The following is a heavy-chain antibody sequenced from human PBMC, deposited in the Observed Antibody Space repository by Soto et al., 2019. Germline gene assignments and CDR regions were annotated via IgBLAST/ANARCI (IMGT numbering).Heavy chain of an antibody. CDR3: AKVPVTGWFDP. CDR1: GGSISTYY. Sequence: PSETLSLTCTVSGGSISTYYWSWIRQPPGKGLDWIGYIYYTGSTSYNPSLKSRVTISVDTSKNHFSLRLSSVTSADTAVYYCAKVPVTGWFDPWGQGTLVTVSS. CDR2: IYYTGST. V-gene: IGHV4-59*01. J-gene: IGHJ5*02.